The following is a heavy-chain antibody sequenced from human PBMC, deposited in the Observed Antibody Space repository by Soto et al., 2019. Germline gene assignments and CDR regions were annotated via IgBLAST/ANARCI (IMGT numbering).Heavy chain of an antibody. J-gene: IGHJ6*02. V-gene: IGHV3-13*01. Sequence: GSLRLSCAASGFTFSSYDMHWVRQATGKGLEWVSAIGTAGDTYYPGSVKGRFTISRENAKNSLYLQMNSLRAEDTAVYYCARGGVCSSTSCYVGGYYYYGMDVWGQGTTVTVSS. CDR2: IGTAGDT. CDR1: GFTFSSYD. CDR3: ARGGVCSSTSCYVGGYYYYGMDV. D-gene: IGHD2-2*01.